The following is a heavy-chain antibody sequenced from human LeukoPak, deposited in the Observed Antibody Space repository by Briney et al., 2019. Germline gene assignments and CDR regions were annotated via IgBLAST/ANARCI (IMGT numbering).Heavy chain of an antibody. CDR1: GFTFIDYT. CDR3: PRDHRDSSGWYNRAFDI. Sequence: GGSLRLSCAASGFTFIDYTMNWVRQAPGKGLDWVSSISSSSSTYIYYADSVKGRFTISRDNAKNSLYLQMNSLRAEDTAVYYCPRDHRDSSGWYNRAFDIWGQGTMVTVSS. CDR2: ISSSSSTYI. J-gene: IGHJ3*02. D-gene: IGHD6-19*01. V-gene: IGHV3-21*01.